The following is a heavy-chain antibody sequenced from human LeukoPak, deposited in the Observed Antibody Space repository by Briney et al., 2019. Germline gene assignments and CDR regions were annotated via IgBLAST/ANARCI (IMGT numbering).Heavy chain of an antibody. CDR3: AKDRSGWYGFDY. V-gene: IGHV3-9*01. CDR2: ISWNSGSI. D-gene: IGHD6-19*01. Sequence: GGSLRLSCAASGFTFDDYAMRWVRQAPGKGLEWVSGISWNSGSIGYADSVKGRFTISRDNAKNSLYLQMNSLRAEDTALYYCAKDRSGWYGFDYWGQGTLVTVSS. J-gene: IGHJ4*02. CDR1: GFTFDDYA.